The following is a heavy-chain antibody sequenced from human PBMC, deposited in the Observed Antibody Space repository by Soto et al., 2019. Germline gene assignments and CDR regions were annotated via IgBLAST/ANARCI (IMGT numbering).Heavy chain of an antibody. D-gene: IGHD3-9*01. Sequence: SETLSLTCSVSDDSINSDKYYWGWIRQPPGKGLEWIGSIYYRGNVYYNPSLQTRFTLSLDKSRSQFSLKLNSVTAADSALYFCARLEGLATISYYFDFWGPGALVTVSS. CDR3: ARLEGLATISYYFDF. CDR1: DDSINSDKYY. V-gene: IGHV4-39*01. CDR2: IYYRGNV. J-gene: IGHJ4*02.